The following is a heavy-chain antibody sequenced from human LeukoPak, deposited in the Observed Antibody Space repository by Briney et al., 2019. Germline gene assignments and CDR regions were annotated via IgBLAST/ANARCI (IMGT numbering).Heavy chain of an antibody. CDR2: VSTGSNYI. J-gene: IGHJ4*02. D-gene: IGHD2-2*01. CDR1: GFTFSSYS. V-gene: IGHV3-21*01. Sequence: GGSLRLSCTASGFTFSSYSLNWVRQAPGKGLEWVSSVSTGSNYIYYADSVKGRFTISRDNDKNSLYLQMNSLRVEDTAVYYCAGDPLYCSSTSCYGDYWGQGTLVTVSS. CDR3: AGDPLYCSSTSCYGDY.